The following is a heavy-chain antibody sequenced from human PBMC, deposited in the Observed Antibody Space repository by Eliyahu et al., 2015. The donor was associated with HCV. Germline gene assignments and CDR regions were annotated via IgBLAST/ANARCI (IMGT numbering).Heavy chain of an antibody. J-gene: IGHJ4*02. Sequence: QVQLQESGPGLVKPSETLSLTCTVSXGSISSSSVYYWSWFRQHPGKGLEWIGYIYPSGSTYYNPSLKSRISISVDTSKSQFSLRLSSVTAADTAVYYCARGPTVTTDYWGQGTLVTVSS. V-gene: IGHV4-31*03. CDR3: ARGPTVTTDY. CDR1: XGSISSSSVYY. CDR2: IYPSGST. D-gene: IGHD4-17*01.